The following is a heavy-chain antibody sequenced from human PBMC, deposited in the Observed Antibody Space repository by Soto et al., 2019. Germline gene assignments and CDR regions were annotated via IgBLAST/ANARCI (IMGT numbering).Heavy chain of an antibody. CDR2: VSAYDGNT. V-gene: IGHV1-18*01. D-gene: IGHD2-2*01. J-gene: IGHJ4*02. CDR1: GYIFTNYG. CDR3: ERDRSSSDY. Sequence: QVQLVQSGAEVKEPGASVKVSCKASGYIFTNYGFSWVRQAPGQGLEWMGWVSAYDGNTNYAQKFQGRVNMTTDTSTSTAYMDLRSLRSDDTAVYYCERDRSSSDYWGQGTLVAVSS.